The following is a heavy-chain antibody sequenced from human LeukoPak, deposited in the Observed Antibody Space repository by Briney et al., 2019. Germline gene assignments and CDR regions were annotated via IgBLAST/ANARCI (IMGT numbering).Heavy chain of an antibody. CDR3: ARASWVGAAGVDY. D-gene: IGHD6-13*01. CDR1: GGSISSYY. V-gene: IGHV4-59*01. Sequence: SETLSLTCTVSGGSISSYYWSWTRQPPGKGLEWIGYIYSSGSTNYNPSLKSRVTISVDTSKNQFSLKLSSVTAADTAVYYCARASWVGAAGVDYWGQGTLVTVSS. J-gene: IGHJ4*02. CDR2: IYSSGST.